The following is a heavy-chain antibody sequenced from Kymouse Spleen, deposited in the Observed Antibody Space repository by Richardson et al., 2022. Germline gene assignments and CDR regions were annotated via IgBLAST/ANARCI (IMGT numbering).Heavy chain of an antibody. V-gene: IGHV4-34*01. Sequence: QVQLQQWGAGLLKPSETLSLTCAVYGGSFSGYYWSWIRQPPGKGLEWIGEINHSGSTNYNPSLKSRVTISVDTSKNQFSLKLSSVTAADTAVYYCARGGWIDYDFWSGYYDYYYYGMDVWGQGTTVTVSS. CDR2: INHSGST. CDR3: ARGGWIDYDFWSGYYDYYYYGMDV. CDR1: GGSFSGYY. J-gene: IGHJ6*02. D-gene: IGHD3-3*01.